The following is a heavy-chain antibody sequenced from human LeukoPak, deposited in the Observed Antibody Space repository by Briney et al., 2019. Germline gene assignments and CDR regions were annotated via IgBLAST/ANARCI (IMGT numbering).Heavy chain of an antibody. Sequence: ASVKVSCEASGYTFTGYYMHWVRQAPGQGLEWMGRINPNSGGTNYAQKFQGRVTMTRDTSISTAYMELSRLRSDDTAVYYCARDTRYCSSTSCHTNYYYYYMDVWGKGTTVTISS. J-gene: IGHJ6*03. CDR3: ARDTRYCSSTSCHTNYYYYYMDV. D-gene: IGHD2-2*01. CDR2: INPNSGGT. CDR1: GYTFTGYY. V-gene: IGHV1-2*02.